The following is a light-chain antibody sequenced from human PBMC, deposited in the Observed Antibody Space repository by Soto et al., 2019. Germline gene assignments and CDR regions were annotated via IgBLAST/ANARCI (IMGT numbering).Light chain of an antibody. Sequence: EIAMTQFPATLSVSPWERATLSCRASQSVSSSLAWYQHKPGQAPRLLLYGASTRATGISARFSGSGSGTEFTLTISSLQSEDFAVYYCQQYEKWPPSITFGQGTRLEIK. CDR2: GAS. CDR3: QQYEKWPPSIT. V-gene: IGKV3-15*01. J-gene: IGKJ5*01. CDR1: QSVSSS.